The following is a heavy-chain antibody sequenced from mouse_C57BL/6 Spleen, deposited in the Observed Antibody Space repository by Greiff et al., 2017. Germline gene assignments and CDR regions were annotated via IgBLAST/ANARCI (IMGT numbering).Heavy chain of an antibody. V-gene: IGHV1-62-2*01. J-gene: IGHJ1*03. CDR2: FYPGSGSI. Sequence: VQGVESGAELVKPGASVKLSCKASGYTFTEYTIHWVKQRSGQGLEWIGWFYPGSGSIKYNEKFKDKATLTADKSSSTVYMELSRLTSEDSAVYFCARHEAGYYGSRGHFDVWGTGTTVTVSS. CDR1: GYTFTEYT. D-gene: IGHD1-1*01. CDR3: ARHEAGYYGSRGHFDV.